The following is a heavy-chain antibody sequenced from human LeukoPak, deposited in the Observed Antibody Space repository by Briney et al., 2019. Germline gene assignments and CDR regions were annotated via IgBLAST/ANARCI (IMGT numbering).Heavy chain of an antibody. J-gene: IGHJ4*02. CDR3: AKRGIVIRAVIIIGFHKEAYYFDY. Sequence: GGSLRLSCVVSGITLSNYGMSWVRQAPGKGREWVSGISERGGSTNYADSVKGRFIISRDTSKNTVYLQMNSLRLEDTAVYFCAKRGIVIRAVIIIGFHKEAYYFDYWGQGILVTVSS. CDR2: ISERGGST. CDR1: GITLSNYG. V-gene: IGHV3-23*01. D-gene: IGHD3-10*01.